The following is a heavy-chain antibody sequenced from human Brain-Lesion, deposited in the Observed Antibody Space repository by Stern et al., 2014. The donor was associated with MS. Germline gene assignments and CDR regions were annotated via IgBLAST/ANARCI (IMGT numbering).Heavy chain of an antibody. J-gene: IGHJ6*02. Sequence: EVQLVESGGGLVQPGGSLTISCTAAGFTFGNYFMTWVRQAPGQGLEWVANITEDGTETNYVDSVKGRFTISRDNARNSLYLQMNSLRVEDTALYYCARVHNTIYGIVTQRGSGMDVWGQGTTVIVSS. CDR1: GFTFGNYF. V-gene: IGHV3-7*01. CDR3: ARVHNTIYGIVTQRGSGMDV. CDR2: ITEDGTET. D-gene: IGHD3-3*01.